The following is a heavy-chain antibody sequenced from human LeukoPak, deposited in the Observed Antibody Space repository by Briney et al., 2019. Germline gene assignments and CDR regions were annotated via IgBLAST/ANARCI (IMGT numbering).Heavy chain of an antibody. V-gene: IGHV4-30-4*08. CDR3: ARGGAYGSGSYGAFDI. D-gene: IGHD3-10*01. CDR1: GGSISSGGYY. J-gene: IGHJ3*02. Sequence: SQTLSLTCTVSGGSISSGGYYWSWIRQHPGKGLEWIGYIYYSGSTYYNPSLKSRVTISVDTSKNQFSLKLSSVTAADTAVYYCARGGAYGSGSYGAFDIWGQGTMVTVSS. CDR2: IYYSGST.